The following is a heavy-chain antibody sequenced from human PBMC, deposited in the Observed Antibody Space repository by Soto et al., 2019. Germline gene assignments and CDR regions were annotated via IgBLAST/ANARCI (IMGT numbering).Heavy chain of an antibody. Sequence: QVHLEQSGAVVKKPGASVKVACKASGYSFTTYSMHWVRQAPGQRPEWIGWLNAGNGDTKYSQALQGRVTITVDTSATTVYLELSSLTSEDTAVYYCAKGGYCSTTSCVSWFDPWGQGTQVTVPP. V-gene: IGHV1-3*01. CDR3: AKGGYCSTTSCVSWFDP. J-gene: IGHJ5*02. CDR1: GYSFTTYS. D-gene: IGHD2-2*01. CDR2: LNAGNGDT.